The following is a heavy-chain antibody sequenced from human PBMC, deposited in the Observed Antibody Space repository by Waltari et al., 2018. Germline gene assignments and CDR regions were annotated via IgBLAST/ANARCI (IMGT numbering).Heavy chain of an antibody. D-gene: IGHD6-19*01. J-gene: IGHJ6*02. V-gene: IGHV3-30*01. CDR3: ARGQMGSGWYLMGYYYGMDV. CDR2: ISYDGSNK. CDR1: GFTFSSYA. Sequence: QVQLVESGGGVVQPGRSLRLSCAASGFTFSSYAMHWVRQAPGKGLEWVAVISYDGSNKYYADSVKGRFTISRDNSKNTLYLQMNSLGAEDTAVYYCARGQMGSGWYLMGYYYGMDVWGQGTTVTVSS.